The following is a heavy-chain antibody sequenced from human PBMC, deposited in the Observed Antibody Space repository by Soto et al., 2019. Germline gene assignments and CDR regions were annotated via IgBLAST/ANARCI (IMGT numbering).Heavy chain of an antibody. Sequence: QVQLVQSGAAVKKPGASVQVSCKASGYNFASYAISWMRQAPGQGLEWMGWISAYNGNTNYAQKLQGRVTRTTDTSTSTGYMELRSLRSDDTAVYYCARDPPPPDYGGQGTLVTVSS. J-gene: IGHJ4*02. CDR1: GYNFASYA. CDR2: ISAYNGNT. V-gene: IGHV1-18*01. CDR3: ARDPPPPDY.